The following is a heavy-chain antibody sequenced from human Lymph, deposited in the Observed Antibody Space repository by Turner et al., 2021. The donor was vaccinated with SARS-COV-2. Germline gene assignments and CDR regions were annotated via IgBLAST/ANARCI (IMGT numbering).Heavy chain of an antibody. Sequence: EVQLVETGGGLIQPGGSLRLSCAASGFTVSSNYMSWVRQAPGKGLEWVSVIYSGGTTYYADSVKGRFTISRDKSKNTLYLQMNSLRAEDTAVYYCARDIGPLAFDIWGQGTMVTVSS. J-gene: IGHJ3*02. CDR1: GFTVSSNY. CDR2: IYSGGTT. V-gene: IGHV3-53*02. CDR3: ARDIGPLAFDI. D-gene: IGHD1-26*01.